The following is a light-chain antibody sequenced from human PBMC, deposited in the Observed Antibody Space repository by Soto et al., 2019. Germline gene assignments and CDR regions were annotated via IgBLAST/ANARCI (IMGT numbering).Light chain of an antibody. CDR3: SSYTTSGTCV. V-gene: IGLV2-14*01. Sequence: QSALTQPASVSGSPGQSITISCTGTGSDVGGYNYVSWYQQHPGKAPKLMIIDVSNRPSGVSNRFSGSKSGNTASLTISGLQAEDEADYYCSSYTTSGTCVFGTGTKVTVL. CDR1: GSDVGGYNY. J-gene: IGLJ1*01. CDR2: DVS.